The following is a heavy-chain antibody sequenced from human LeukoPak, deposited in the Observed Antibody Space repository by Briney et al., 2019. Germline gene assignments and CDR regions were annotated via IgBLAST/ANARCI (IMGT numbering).Heavy chain of an antibody. CDR3: AQLRNSDY. CDR1: GFTFSSYA. D-gene: IGHD2/OR15-2a*01. J-gene: IGHJ4*02. CDR2: ISYDGSNK. V-gene: IGHV3-30*04. Sequence: GGSLRLSCAASGFTFSSYAMHWVRQAPGKGLEWVAVISYDGSNKYYADSVKGRFTISRDNSKNTLYLQMNSLRAEDTAVYYCAQLRNSDYWGQGTLVTVSS.